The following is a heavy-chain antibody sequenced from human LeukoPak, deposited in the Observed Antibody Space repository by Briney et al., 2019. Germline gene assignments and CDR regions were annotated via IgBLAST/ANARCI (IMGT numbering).Heavy chain of an antibody. CDR2: INPNSGDT. V-gene: IGHV1-2*02. CDR1: GYTFTGYY. Sequence: ASVKVSCKASGYTFTGYYMHWVRQAPGQGREGMGWINPNSGDTNYSQKFQGRVTMTRDTSISTDYMALSRLRSDDTAVYYCARELSAAGRWGAFDIWGQGTTVTVSS. J-gene: IGHJ3*02. CDR3: ARELSAAGRWGAFDI. D-gene: IGHD6-13*01.